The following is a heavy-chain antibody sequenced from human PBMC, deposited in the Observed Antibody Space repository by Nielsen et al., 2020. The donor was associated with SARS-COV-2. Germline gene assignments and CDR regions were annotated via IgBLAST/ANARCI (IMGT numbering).Heavy chain of an antibody. Sequence: ASVKVSCKASGYTFTGYYMHWVRQAPGQGLEWMGWINPNSGGTNYAQKFQGWVTMTRDTSISTAYMELSRLRSDDTAVYYCARSFVVAGINYYYGMDVWGQGTTVTVSS. J-gene: IGHJ6*02. CDR3: ARSFVVAGINYYYGMDV. V-gene: IGHV1-2*04. CDR1: GYTFTGYY. CDR2: INPNSGGT. D-gene: IGHD6-19*01.